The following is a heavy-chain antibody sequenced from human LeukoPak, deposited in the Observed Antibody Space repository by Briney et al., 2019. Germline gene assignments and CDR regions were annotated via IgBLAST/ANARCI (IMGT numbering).Heavy chain of an antibody. J-gene: IGHJ6*03. Sequence: PGGSLRLSCAASGFTFTDYAMSWVRQAPGKGLEWVSAISDSGVRTYYADSVKGRLTISRDNSKNTLYLQMNSLRAEDTAVYYCARGGGSSWAPYYYYYMDVWGKGTTVTVSS. CDR1: GFTFTDYA. D-gene: IGHD6-13*01. V-gene: IGHV3-23*01. CDR2: ISDSGVRT. CDR3: ARGGGSSWAPYYYYYMDV.